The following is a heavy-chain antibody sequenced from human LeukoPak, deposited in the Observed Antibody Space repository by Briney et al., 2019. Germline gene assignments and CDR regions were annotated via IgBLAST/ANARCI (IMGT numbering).Heavy chain of an antibody. CDR2: IYHSGST. CDR3: AGRTTVTHYYYYCMDV. Sequence: SETLSLTCAVSGYSISSGYYWGWIRQPPGKGLEWIGSIYHSGSTYYNPSLKSRVTISVDTSKNQFSLKLSSVTAADTAVYYCAGRTTVTHYYYYCMDVWGKGTTVTVSS. CDR1: GYSISSGYY. D-gene: IGHD4-17*01. J-gene: IGHJ6*03. V-gene: IGHV4-38-2*01.